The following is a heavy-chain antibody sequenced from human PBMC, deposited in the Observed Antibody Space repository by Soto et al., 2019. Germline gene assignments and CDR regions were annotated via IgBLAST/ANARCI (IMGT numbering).Heavy chain of an antibody. Sequence: QLQLQESGPGLVKPSETLSLTCTVSGGSISSSSYYWGWIRQPPGKGLEWIGSIYYSGSTYYNPSLKSRVTISVDTSKNQFSLKLSSVTAADTAVYYCIGIFRIAAAGTNWFDPWGQGTLVTVSS. V-gene: IGHV4-39*01. CDR2: IYYSGST. D-gene: IGHD6-13*01. CDR3: IGIFRIAAAGTNWFDP. J-gene: IGHJ5*02. CDR1: GGSISSSSYY.